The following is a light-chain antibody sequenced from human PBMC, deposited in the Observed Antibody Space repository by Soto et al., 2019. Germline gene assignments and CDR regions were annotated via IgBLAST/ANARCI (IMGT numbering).Light chain of an antibody. J-gene: IGLJ2*01. CDR1: SIEVGGYNY. V-gene: IGLV2-14*01. Sequence: QSALTQPASVSGYPGHSITIYCPGTSIEVGGYNYVSWYQQHPGKAPKLMIYEVSNRPSGVSNRFSGSKSGKTASLTISGLQSEDEADYYSSSYTSRSNIGFGGGTKVTVL. CDR2: EVS. CDR3: SSYTSRSNIG.